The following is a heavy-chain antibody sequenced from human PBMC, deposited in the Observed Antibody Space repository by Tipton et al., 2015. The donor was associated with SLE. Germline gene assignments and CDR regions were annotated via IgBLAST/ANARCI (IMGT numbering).Heavy chain of an antibody. J-gene: IGHJ4*02. CDR3: AKSGTHINYSNWGFDC. V-gene: IGHV3-30*02. Sequence: GSLRLSCSASGFTFSTYGMHWVRQAPGKGPEWVALIWYDGDNKYYADSVKGRFTISRDTSKNTVYLQMNSLRPEDTAVYYCAKSGTHINYSNWGFDCWGQGILVTVSS. CDR2: IWYDGDNK. D-gene: IGHD4-11*01. CDR1: GFTFSTYG.